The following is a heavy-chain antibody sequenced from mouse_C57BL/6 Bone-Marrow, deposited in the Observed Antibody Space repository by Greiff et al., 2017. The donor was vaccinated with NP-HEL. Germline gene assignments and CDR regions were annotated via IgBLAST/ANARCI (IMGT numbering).Heavy chain of an antibody. V-gene: IGHV5-16*01. D-gene: IGHD1-1*01. CDR3: ARGSYYYGSSDDFDY. J-gene: IGHJ2*01. Sequence: EVMLVESEGGLVQPGSSMKLSCTASGFTFSDYYMAWVRQVPEKGLEWVANINYDGSSTYYLDSLKSRFIISRDNAKNILYLQMSSLKSEDTATYYCARGSYYYGSSDDFDYWGQGTTLTVSS. CDR2: INYDGSST. CDR1: GFTFSDYY.